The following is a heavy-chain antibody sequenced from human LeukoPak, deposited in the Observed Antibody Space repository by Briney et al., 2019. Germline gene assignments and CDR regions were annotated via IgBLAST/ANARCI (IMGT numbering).Heavy chain of an antibody. J-gene: IGHJ4*02. V-gene: IGHV3-48*03. Sequence: GGSLRLSCAASGFTFSSYEMNWVRQAPGKGLEWIAYISSSGSTKDYADSVKGRFTISRDNAKNSLYLQMNSLRAEDTALYYCARIARGYWGQGTLVTVSS. D-gene: IGHD2-21*01. CDR3: ARIARGY. CDR2: ISSSGSTK. CDR1: GFTFSSYE.